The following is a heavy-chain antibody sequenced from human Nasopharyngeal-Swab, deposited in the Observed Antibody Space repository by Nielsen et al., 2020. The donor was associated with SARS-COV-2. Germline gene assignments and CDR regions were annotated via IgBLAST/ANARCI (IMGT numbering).Heavy chain of an antibody. CDR2: ISYDGYNK. CDR1: GFTFSSSG. V-gene: IGHV3-30*18. J-gene: IGHJ3*02. Sequence: GGSLRPSCAASGFTFSSSGMHWVRQAPGKGLEWVAVISYDGYNKNYADSVKGRFTISRDNSKNTLYLQMNSLRTEDTAVYYCAKNWYSGYDDGASALDIWGQGTMVTVSS. CDR3: AKNWYSGYDDGASALDI. D-gene: IGHD5-12*01.